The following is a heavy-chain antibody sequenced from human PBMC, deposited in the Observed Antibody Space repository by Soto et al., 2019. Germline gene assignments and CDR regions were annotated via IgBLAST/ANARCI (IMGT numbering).Heavy chain of an antibody. Sequence: SETLSLTCAVSGYSISSGYYWGWIRQPPGKGLEWIGSIYHSGSTYYNPSLKSRVTISVDTSKNQFSLKLSSVTAADTAVYYCARAVGYCSSTSCYTGWFDPWGQGTLVTVSS. CDR1: GYSISSGYY. CDR2: IYHSGST. J-gene: IGHJ5*02. CDR3: ARAVGYCSSTSCYTGWFDP. D-gene: IGHD2-2*02. V-gene: IGHV4-38-2*01.